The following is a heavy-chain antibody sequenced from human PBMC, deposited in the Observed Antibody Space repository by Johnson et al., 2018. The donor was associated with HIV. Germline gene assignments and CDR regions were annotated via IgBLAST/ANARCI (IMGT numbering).Heavy chain of an antibody. CDR3: ARANYYHN. CDR2: ISYDGSNK. V-gene: IGHV3-30-3*01. D-gene: IGHD3-22*01. CDR1: GFTFSNYA. J-gene: IGHJ3*01. Sequence: VQLVESGGGLVQPGGSLRLSYAASGFTFSNYAMHWVRQAPGKGLEWVAVISYDGSNKYYADSVKGRFTISRDNSKNTLYLQMNSLRVEDTAVYYCARANYYHNGGQGTMVTVSS.